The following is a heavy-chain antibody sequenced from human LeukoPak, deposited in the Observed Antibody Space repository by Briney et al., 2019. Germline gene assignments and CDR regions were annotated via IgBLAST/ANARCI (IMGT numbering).Heavy chain of an antibody. CDR1: GFTVSSNY. V-gene: IGHV3-53*01. CDR2: IYSGGST. D-gene: IGHD2-15*01. Sequence: GGSLRLSCAASGFTVSSNYMSWVRQAPGKGLEWVSVIYSGGSTYYADSVKGRFTISRDNSKNTLYLQMNSLRAEDTAVYYCPRGPYCSGGSCYFYYYYYMDVWGKGTTVTVSS. J-gene: IGHJ6*03. CDR3: PRGPYCSGGSCYFYYYYYMDV.